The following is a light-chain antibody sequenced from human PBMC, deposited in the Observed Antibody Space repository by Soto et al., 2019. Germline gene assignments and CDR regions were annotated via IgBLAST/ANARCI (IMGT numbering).Light chain of an antibody. J-gene: IGKJ5*01. Sequence: EIVMTQSPATLSVSPGERATLSCRASQTVSINLAWYQQKPGQAPRLLIYGASTRATGVPARFSDSGSGTEFTLTITRLQSEDFALYYCQHYNNWPPITFGQGTDWRL. CDR2: GAS. V-gene: IGKV3-15*01. CDR3: QHYNNWPPIT. CDR1: QTVSIN.